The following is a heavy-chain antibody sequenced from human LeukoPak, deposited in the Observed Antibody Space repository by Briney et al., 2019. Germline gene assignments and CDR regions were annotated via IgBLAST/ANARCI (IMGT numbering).Heavy chain of an antibody. CDR1: GFTFSSYA. J-gene: IGHJ3*02. CDR3: AKDRRCSSTSCRDAFDI. D-gene: IGHD2-2*01. CDR2: ISGSGGST. V-gene: IGHV3-23*01. Sequence: AGGSLRLSCAASGFTFSSYAMSWVRQAPGKGLEWVSAISGSGGSTYYADSVKGRFTISRDNSKNTLYLQMNSLRAEDTAVYYCAKDRRCSSTSCRDAFDIWGQGTMVTVSS.